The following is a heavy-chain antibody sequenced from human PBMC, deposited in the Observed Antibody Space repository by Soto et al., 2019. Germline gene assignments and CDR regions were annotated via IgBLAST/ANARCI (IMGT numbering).Heavy chain of an antibody. CDR3: AKGICIQLFVFDP. V-gene: IGHV3-23*01. CDR2: ISGGGGST. J-gene: IGHJ5*02. Sequence: GGSLRLSCAASGFTFSTYAMNWVRQAPGKGLEWVSAISGGGGSTYYADSVKGRFTISRDNSKNTLYLQMNSLRAEDTALYYCAKGICIQLFVFDPWGQGTLVTVSS. CDR1: GFTFSTYA. D-gene: IGHD5-18*01.